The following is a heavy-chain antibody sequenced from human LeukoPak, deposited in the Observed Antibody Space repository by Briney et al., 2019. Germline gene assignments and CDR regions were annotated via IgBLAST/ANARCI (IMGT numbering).Heavy chain of an antibody. CDR2: IKSKTDGGTT. Sequence: GGSLRLSCAASGFTFSNAWMSWVRQAPGKGLEWLGRIKSKTDGGTTDYDAPVKGRFTISRDDSKNTLYLQMHSLKTEDTAVYYCTTALGDYDYVWGSYRRFDYWGQGTLVTVSS. J-gene: IGHJ4*02. D-gene: IGHD3-16*02. CDR3: TTALGDYDYVWGSYRRFDY. V-gene: IGHV3-15*01. CDR1: GFTFSNAW.